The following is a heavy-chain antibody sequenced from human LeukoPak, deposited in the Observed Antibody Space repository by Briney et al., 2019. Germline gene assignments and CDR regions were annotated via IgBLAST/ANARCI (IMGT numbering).Heavy chain of an antibody. Sequence: QTGGSLRLSCAASGFTFNRYWMSWVRQAPGKELQWVANIKQDGSAKYYVDSVKGRFTISRDNAENSLYLQMNSLRAEDTAVYYCARVEASGYDYGAFDYWGQGTLVTVSS. CDR3: ARVEASGYDYGAFDY. V-gene: IGHV3-7*01. J-gene: IGHJ4*02. CDR2: IKQDGSAK. CDR1: GFTFNRYW. D-gene: IGHD5-12*01.